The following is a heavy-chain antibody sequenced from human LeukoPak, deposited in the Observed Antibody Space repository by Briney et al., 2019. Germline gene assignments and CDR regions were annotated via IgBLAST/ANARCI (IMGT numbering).Heavy chain of an antibody. CDR2: IKQDGTDK. J-gene: IGHJ4*02. V-gene: IGHV3-7*01. Sequence: GGSLRLSCAASGFTFSSYWMSWVRQAPGKGLDWVADIKQDGTDKYYVDSVKGRFTISRDNAKNLLYLQMNSLRAEDTAVYYCAREKLDTRGYVDYWGQGTLVTVSS. CDR3: AREKLDTRGYVDY. D-gene: IGHD3-22*01. CDR1: GFTFSSYW.